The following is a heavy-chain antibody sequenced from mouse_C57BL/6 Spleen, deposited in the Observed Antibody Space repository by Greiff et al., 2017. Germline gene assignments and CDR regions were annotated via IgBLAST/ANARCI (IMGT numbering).Heavy chain of an antibody. Sequence: EVQRVESGGGLVKPGGSLKLSCAASGFTFSDYGMHWVRQAPEKGLEWVAYISSGSSTIYYADTVKGRFTISRDNAKNTLFLQMTSLRSEDTAMYYCARGGYYCGSSWDFDYWGKGTTVTVSS. J-gene: IGHJ2*01. CDR2: ISSGSSTI. V-gene: IGHV5-17*01. D-gene: IGHD1-1*01. CDR1: GFTFSDYG. CDR3: ARGGYYCGSSWDFDY.